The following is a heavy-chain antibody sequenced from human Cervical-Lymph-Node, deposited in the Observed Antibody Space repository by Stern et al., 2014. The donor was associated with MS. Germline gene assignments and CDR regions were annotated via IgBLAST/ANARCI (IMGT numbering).Heavy chain of an antibody. CDR1: GGTFSNYA. Sequence: VQLVQSGAEVKKPGSSVKVSCKASGGTFSNYAINWVRQAPGQGLERMGGIIPIFGRANYAQKFQGRVTITADESTSTAYMELSSLRSEDTAVYYCARGWSYDILTGYSYWGQGTLVTVSS. J-gene: IGHJ4*02. CDR3: ARGWSYDILTGYSY. CDR2: IIPIFGRA. V-gene: IGHV1-69*01. D-gene: IGHD3-9*01.